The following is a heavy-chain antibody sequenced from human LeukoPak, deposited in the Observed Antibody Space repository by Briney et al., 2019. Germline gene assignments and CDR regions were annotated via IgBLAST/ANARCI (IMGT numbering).Heavy chain of an antibody. J-gene: IGHJ3*02. D-gene: IGHD5-12*01. CDR3: ARDSGYDFDAFDI. CDR2: ISSSSSYI. V-gene: IGHV3-21*01. CDR1: GFTFSSYS. Sequence: GGSLRLSCAASGFTFSSYSMNWVRQAPGKGLEWVSSISSSSSYIYYADSVKGRFTISRDNAKNSLYLQMNSLRAEDTAVYYCARDSGYDFDAFDIWGQGTMVTVSS.